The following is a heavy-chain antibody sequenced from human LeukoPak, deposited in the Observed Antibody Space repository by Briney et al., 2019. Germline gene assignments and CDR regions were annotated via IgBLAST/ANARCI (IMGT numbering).Heavy chain of an antibody. J-gene: IGHJ6*04. Sequence: GGSLRLSCAASGFTFSSYWMHWVRQAPGKGLGWVSRINSDGSSTNYADSVKGRFTISRDNAQNALYLQMNSLRAEDTAVYYCARDRGLYGMAVWGKGTPVTVSS. V-gene: IGHV3-74*01. CDR1: GFTFSSYW. CDR3: ARDRGLYGMAV. CDR2: INSDGSST.